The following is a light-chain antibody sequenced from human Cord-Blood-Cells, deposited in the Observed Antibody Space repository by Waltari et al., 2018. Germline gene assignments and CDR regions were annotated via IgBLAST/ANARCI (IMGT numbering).Light chain of an antibody. Sequence: QSALTQPASVSGSPGQSITIPCTGTSSDVGGYNYVSLYQQHPGKAPKLMIYDVSKRPSGVSNRFSGSKSGNTASLTISGLQAEDEADYYCSSYTSSSTFVVFGGGTKLTVL. CDR3: SSYTSSSTFVV. CDR1: SSDVGGYNY. V-gene: IGLV2-14*01. J-gene: IGLJ2*01. CDR2: DVS.